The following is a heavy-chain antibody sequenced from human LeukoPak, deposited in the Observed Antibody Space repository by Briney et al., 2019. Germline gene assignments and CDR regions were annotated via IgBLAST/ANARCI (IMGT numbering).Heavy chain of an antibody. D-gene: IGHD3-10*01. CDR1: GGSFSGYY. CDR2: INHSGST. CDR3: ARVGITMVRGVISGGHYYYYMDV. Sequence: SETLSLTCAVYGGSFSGYYWSWIRQPPGKGLEWIGEINHSGSTNYNPSLKSRVTIPVDTSKKQFSLKLSSVTAADTAVYYCARVGITMVRGVISGGHYYYYMDVWGKGSTVTVSS. J-gene: IGHJ6*03. V-gene: IGHV4-34*01.